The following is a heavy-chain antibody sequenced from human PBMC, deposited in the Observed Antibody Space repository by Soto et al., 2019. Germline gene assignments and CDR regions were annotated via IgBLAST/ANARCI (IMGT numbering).Heavy chain of an antibody. Sequence: TLSLTCTVTGGAISGYYWTWIRQSDGEGLEWIGRIYSSGSTNYNPSLKSRVTISLDTSMNYFSLRLSSVTAADTAVYYCARGQRFSDWFDPWGQGTLVTVSS. J-gene: IGHJ5*02. D-gene: IGHD3-3*01. CDR2: IYSSGST. CDR1: GGAISGYY. CDR3: ARGQRFSDWFDP. V-gene: IGHV4-4*07.